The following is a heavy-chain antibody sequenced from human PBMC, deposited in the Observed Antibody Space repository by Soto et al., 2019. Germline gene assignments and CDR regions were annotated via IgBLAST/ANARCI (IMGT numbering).Heavy chain of an antibody. CDR3: ARGGGTILAPLP. D-gene: IGHD3-3*01. J-gene: IGHJ5*02. CDR2: INPNSGAT. V-gene: IGHV1-2*02. Sequence: ASVKVSCKASGYTCTDYFIHWARQAPGQGLEWMGWINPNSGATKYAQKFQGRVTMTRDTSISTAYMELTLLRSDDTAIYYCARGGGTILAPLPWGEGTLVTVSS. CDR1: GYTCTDYF.